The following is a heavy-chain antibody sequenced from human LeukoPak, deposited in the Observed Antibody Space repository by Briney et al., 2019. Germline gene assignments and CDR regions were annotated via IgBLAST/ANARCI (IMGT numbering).Heavy chain of an antibody. CDR2: ISGSGGST. CDR3: AKDSSVGYGDYQDY. Sequence: QAGGSLRLSCAASGFTFSSYAMSWVRQAPGKGLEWVSAISGSGGSTYYADSVKGRFTISRDNSKNTLYLQMNSLRAEDTAVYYCAKDSSVGYGDYQDYWGQGTLVTVSS. V-gene: IGHV3-23*01. CDR1: GFTFSSYA. J-gene: IGHJ4*02. D-gene: IGHD4-17*01.